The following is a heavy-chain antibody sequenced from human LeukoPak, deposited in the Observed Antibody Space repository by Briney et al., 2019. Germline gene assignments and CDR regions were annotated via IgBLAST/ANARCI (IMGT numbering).Heavy chain of an antibody. D-gene: IGHD3-16*01. V-gene: IGHV3-7*05. CDR1: GFTISRSW. J-gene: IGHJ4*02. CDR3: VRDDYLGY. CDR2: IKEDGREK. Sequence: GGSLRLSCAASGFTISRSWMAWVRQAPGKGLEWVAHIKEDGREKNYVDPVKGRFTISRDNAKNSVYLQMNSLRVEDTAVYYCVRDDYLGYWGQGTLVTVSS.